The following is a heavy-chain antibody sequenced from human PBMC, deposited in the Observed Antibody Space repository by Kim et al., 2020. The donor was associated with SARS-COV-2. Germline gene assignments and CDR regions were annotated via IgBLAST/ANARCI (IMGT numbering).Heavy chain of an antibody. CDR3: ARGVWACSKRHDHLDY. J-gene: IGHJ4*01. V-gene: IGHV4-59*04. CDR1: GGSIRGYY. CDR2: ISPDGST. Sequence: SETLSLTCTVSGGSIRGYYWGWIRQPPGKGLEWIGNISPDGSTYYNPSLRSRITISVDTSKNRFSLKLTSVTAADTAVYFCARGVWACSKRHDHLDYWG. D-gene: IGHD1-1*01.